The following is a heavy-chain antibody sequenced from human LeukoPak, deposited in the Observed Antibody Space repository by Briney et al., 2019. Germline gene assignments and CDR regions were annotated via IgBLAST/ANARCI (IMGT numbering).Heavy chain of an antibody. V-gene: IGHV3-48*03. J-gene: IGHJ4*02. CDR1: GFTFSSYE. CDR3: ASGIYGSGSIFDY. D-gene: IGHD3-10*01. CDR2: ISSSGRTI. Sequence: GGSLRLSCAASGFTFSSYEMNWVRQAPGKGLEWVSYISSSGRTIYYEDSVKGRFSISRDNAKNSLYLQMNSLRAEDTAVYYCASGIYGSGSIFDYWGQGTLVTVSS.